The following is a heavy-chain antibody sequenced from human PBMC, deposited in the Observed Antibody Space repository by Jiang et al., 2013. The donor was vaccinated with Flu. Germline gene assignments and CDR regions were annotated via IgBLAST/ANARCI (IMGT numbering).Heavy chain of an antibody. V-gene: IGHV3-48*01. Sequence: QLVESGGGLVQPGGSLRLSCAASGFTFSSYSMNWVRQAPGKGLEWVSYISSSSSTIYYADSVKGRFTISRDNAKNSLYLQMNSLRAEDTAVYYCARGPRYQLPQPYYFDYWGQGTLVTVSS. CDR1: GFTFSSYS. CDR2: ISSSSSTI. D-gene: IGHD2-2*01. J-gene: IGHJ4*02. CDR3: ARGPRYQLPQPYYFDY.